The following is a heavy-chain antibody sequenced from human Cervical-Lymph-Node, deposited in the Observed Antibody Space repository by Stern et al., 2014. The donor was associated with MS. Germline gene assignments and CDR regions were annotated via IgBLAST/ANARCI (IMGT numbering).Heavy chain of an antibody. CDR1: GFPFSSYA. V-gene: IGHV3-30*01. D-gene: IGHD6-19*01. CDR3: ARGIRSFSSGWYYFDS. CDR2: ISSAGSAP. Sequence: QVQLVESGAGVVQPGTSLRLSCAASGFPFSSYAMHWVRQAPGPGLEWLAVISSAGSAPSYAESLHGRFTISRDNSKKTLYLQMNSLRAEDTAVYYGARGIRSFSSGWYYFDSWGQGTLVTVSS. J-gene: IGHJ4*02.